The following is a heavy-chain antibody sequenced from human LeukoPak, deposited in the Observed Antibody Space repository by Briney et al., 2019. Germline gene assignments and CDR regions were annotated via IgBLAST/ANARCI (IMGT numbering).Heavy chain of an antibody. CDR3: AKAYSSSWYEGGWYFDY. V-gene: IGHV3-23*01. CDR2: ISGSGGST. J-gene: IGHJ4*02. D-gene: IGHD6-13*01. Sequence: GGSLRLSCAASGFTFSSYAMSWVRQAPGKGLEWVSAISGSGGSTYYADSVKGRFTISRDNSKNSLYLQMNSLRTEDTALYHCAKAYSSSWYEGGWYFDYWGQGTLVTVSS. CDR1: GFTFSSYA.